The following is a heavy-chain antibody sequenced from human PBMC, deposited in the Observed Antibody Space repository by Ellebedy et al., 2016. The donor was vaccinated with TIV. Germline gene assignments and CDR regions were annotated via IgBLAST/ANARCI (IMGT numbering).Heavy chain of an antibody. V-gene: IGHV3-23*01. D-gene: IGHD5-12*01. CDR1: GFTFSSYA. CDR3: AKDYGGYGDYFDY. J-gene: IGHJ4*02. CDR2: ISGSGGST. Sequence: PGGSLRLSCAASGFTFSSYAMSWVRQAPGKGMEWVSAISGSGGSTYYADSVKGRFTISRDNSKNTLYLQMNSLRAEDTAVYYCAKDYGGYGDYFDYWGQGTLVTVSS.